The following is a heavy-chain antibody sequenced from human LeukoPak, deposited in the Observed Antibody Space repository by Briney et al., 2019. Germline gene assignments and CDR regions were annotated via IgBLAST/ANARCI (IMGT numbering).Heavy chain of an antibody. D-gene: IGHD5-18*01. CDR2: IYTSGST. J-gene: IGHJ4*02. V-gene: IGHV4-61*02. CDR1: GGSISSGSYY. CDR3: ARVSGRGKLWIFDY. Sequence: PSETLSLTCTVSGGSISSGSYYWSWIRQPAGKGLEWIGRIYTSGSTNYNPSLKSRVTISVDTSKNQFSLKLSSVTAADTAVYYCARVSGRGKLWIFDYWGQGTLVTVSS.